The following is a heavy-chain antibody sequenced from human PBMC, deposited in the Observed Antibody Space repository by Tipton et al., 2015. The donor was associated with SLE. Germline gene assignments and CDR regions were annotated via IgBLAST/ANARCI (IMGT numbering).Heavy chain of an antibody. D-gene: IGHD4-11*01. J-gene: IGHJ3*02. V-gene: IGHV4-59*01. CDR3: ARDDLTVGAFDI. Sequence: TLPLTCTVSGGSITNYYWTWIRQTPGKGLEWIGNIYYTGNTNYNPSLKSRVTISIDTSKDQFSLQVTSVTAADTAVYYCARDDLTVGAFDIWGQGTMVTVSS. CDR1: GGSITNYY. CDR2: IYYTGNT.